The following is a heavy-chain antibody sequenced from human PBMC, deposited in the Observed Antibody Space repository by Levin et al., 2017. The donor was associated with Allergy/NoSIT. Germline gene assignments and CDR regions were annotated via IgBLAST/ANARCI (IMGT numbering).Heavy chain of an antibody. CDR3: AKALKASTYYYYYMDV. J-gene: IGHJ6*03. Sequence: SCAASGFTFSSYGMHWVRQAPGKGLEWVAVISYDGSNKYYADSVKGRFTISRDNSKNTLYLQMNSLRAEDTAVYYCAKALKASTYYYYYMDVWGKGTTVTVSS. CDR1: GFTFSSYG. D-gene: IGHD5/OR15-5a*01. V-gene: IGHV3-30*18. CDR2: ISYDGSNK.